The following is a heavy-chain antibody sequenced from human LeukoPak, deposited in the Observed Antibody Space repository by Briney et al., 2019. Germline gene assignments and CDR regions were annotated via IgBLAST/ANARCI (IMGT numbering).Heavy chain of an antibody. CDR2: IYFSGIT. V-gene: IGHV4-38-2*01. CDR3: ARLTSSNRGLMITHDY. Sequence: PSGTLSLTCDVSGYSISTGDYWDWIRQPPGKGLEWIGSIYFSGITYYNPSLKSRVTISADMSENQFSLRLSSVTAADSAVYYCARLTSSNRGLMITHDYWGQGTLVSVSS. J-gene: IGHJ4*02. D-gene: IGHD3-10*01. CDR1: GYSISTGDY.